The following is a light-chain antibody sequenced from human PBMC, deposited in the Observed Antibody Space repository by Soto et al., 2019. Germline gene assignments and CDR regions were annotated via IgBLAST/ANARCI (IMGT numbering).Light chain of an antibody. Sequence: EIVLTQSPATLSVFPGEKATLSCGASQSVSNDLAWYHQKPGQAPRPLIYGASTRATVVPARFSGSGSGTEFTLTISSLQSEDSVIYYCQQYYSWPFTFGPGTKVAIE. CDR1: QSVSND. J-gene: IGKJ3*01. CDR2: GAS. CDR3: QQYYSWPFT. V-gene: IGKV3-15*01.